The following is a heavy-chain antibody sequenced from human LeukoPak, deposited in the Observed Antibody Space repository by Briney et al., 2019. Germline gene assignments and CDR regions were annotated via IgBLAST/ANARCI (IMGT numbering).Heavy chain of an antibody. CDR3: ARQLSGSYQGTYYFDY. CDR2: IYDSGNT. D-gene: IGHD2/OR15-2a*01. J-gene: IGHJ4*02. CDR1: GGSISSYY. Sequence: KSSETLSLTCTVSGGSISSYYWSWIRQPPGKGLEWIGYIYDSGNTNYNPSLKSRVTISVDTSKNQFSLKLSSVTAADTAVYYCARQLSGSYQGTYYFDYWGQGTLVTVSS. V-gene: IGHV4-59*08.